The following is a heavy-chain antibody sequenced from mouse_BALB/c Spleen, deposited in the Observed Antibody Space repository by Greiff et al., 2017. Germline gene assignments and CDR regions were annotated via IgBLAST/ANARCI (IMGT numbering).Heavy chain of an antibody. Sequence: QVQLKESGPGILQPSQTLSLTCAFSGFSLSTSGMGVSWIRQPSGKGLEWLAHIYWDDDKRYNPSLKSRLTISKDTSSNQVFLKITSVDTADTATYYCARRGDYRYDRDAMDYWGQGTSVTVSS. CDR1: GFSLSTSGMG. CDR2: IYWDDDK. J-gene: IGHJ4*01. D-gene: IGHD2-14*01. CDR3: ARRGDYRYDRDAMDY. V-gene: IGHV8-12*01.